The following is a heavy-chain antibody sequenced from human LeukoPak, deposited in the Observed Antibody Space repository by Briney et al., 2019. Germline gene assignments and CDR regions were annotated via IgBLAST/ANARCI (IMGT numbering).Heavy chain of an antibody. CDR1: GFTFSSCS. D-gene: IGHD6-19*01. CDR2: ISSSSSYI. CDR3: ARLAVAGTDFDY. J-gene: IGHJ4*02. V-gene: IGHV3-21*01. Sequence: PGGSLRLSCAASGFTFSSCSMNWVRQAPGKGLEWVSSISSSSSYIYYADSVKGRFTISRDNAKNSLYLQMNSLRAEDTAVYYCARLAVAGTDFDYWGQGTLVTVSS.